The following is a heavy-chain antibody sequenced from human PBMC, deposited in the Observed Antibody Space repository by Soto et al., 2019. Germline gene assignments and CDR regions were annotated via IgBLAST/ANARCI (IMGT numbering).Heavy chain of an antibody. CDR1: GFTFDTYG. Sequence: GGSLRLSWVASGFTFDTYGIHWVRQAPGKGLQWVALISYEGSNTYYADSVRGRFSISRDNSKNTLYLQMNTLRPEDTGLYYCARVTPGNNLYYFSGLDFWGQGTSVTVSS. CDR2: ISYEGSNT. D-gene: IGHD1-1*01. V-gene: IGHV3-30-3*01. J-gene: IGHJ6*02. CDR3: ARVTPGNNLYYFSGLDF.